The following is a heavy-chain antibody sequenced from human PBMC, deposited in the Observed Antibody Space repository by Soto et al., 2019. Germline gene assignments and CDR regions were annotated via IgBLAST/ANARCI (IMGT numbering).Heavy chain of an antibody. CDR3: ARAGRGSSAPLGY. J-gene: IGHJ4*02. V-gene: IGHV3-33*01. Sequence: GGSLRLSCAASGFTFSSYGMHWVRQAPGKGLEWVAVIWYDGSNKYYADSVKGRFTISRDNSKNTLYLQMNSLRAEDTAVYYCARAGRGSSAPLGYWGQGTLVTVSS. D-gene: IGHD6-6*01. CDR1: GFTFSSYG. CDR2: IWYDGSNK.